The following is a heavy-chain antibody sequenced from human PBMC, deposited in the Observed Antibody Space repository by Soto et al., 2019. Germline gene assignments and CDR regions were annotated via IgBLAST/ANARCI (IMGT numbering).Heavy chain of an antibody. V-gene: IGHV4-61*01. J-gene: IGHJ4*02. CDR3: ARTTAVPNTLRSRYFFDY. CDR1: GGSVSTKTYY. Sequence: SETLSLTCSVSGGSVSTKTYYWSWIRQPPGKRLEWIGYVYYSGTTNYNHSLKSRVTISVDLFKNQFSLRLSSVTTADTALYYCARTTAVPNTLRSRYFFDYWGQGTLVTVSS. CDR2: VYYSGTT. D-gene: IGHD4-17*01.